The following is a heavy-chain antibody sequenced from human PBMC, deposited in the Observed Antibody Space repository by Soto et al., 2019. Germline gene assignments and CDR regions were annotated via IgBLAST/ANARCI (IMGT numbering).Heavy chain of an antibody. CDR1: GFTFSNAW. CDR2: IKSKTDGGTT. D-gene: IGHD3-22*01. CDR3: TTDPAATYYYAGSGYVTGNGGDY. J-gene: IGHJ4*02. V-gene: IGHV3-15*07. Sequence: EVQLVESGGGLVKPGGSLRLSCAASGFTFSNAWMNWVRQAPGKGLEWVGRIKSKTDGGTTDYAAPVKGRFTISRDDSKNTLYLQMNSLKTEDTAVEYCTTDPAATYYYAGSGYVTGNGGDYWGQGTLVTVSS.